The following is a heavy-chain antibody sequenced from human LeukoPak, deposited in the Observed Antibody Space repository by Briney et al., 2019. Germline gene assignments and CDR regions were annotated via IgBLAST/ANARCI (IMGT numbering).Heavy chain of an antibody. J-gene: IGHJ4*02. CDR2: ISAYNGNT. D-gene: IGHD6-13*01. CDR1: GYTFTSHG. V-gene: IGHV1-18*04. Sequence: ASVKVSCKASGYTFTSHGISWVRQAPGQGLKWMGWISAYNGNTNYVQKLQGRVTMTTDTSTTTAYMELRSLRSDDTAVYYCARDDLYSSSWYIYWGQGTLVTVSS. CDR3: ARDDLYSSSWYIY.